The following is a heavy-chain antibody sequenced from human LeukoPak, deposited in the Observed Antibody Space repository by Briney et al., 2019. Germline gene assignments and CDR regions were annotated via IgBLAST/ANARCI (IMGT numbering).Heavy chain of an antibody. Sequence: PGGSLRLSCAASGFIFSTYSMNWVRQAPGKGLEWVSYISSSSSTIYYAGSVKGRFTISRDNAENLLYLQMNNLGAEDTAVYYCARDDHYNYYYMDVWGKGTTVTVSS. J-gene: IGHJ6*03. V-gene: IGHV3-48*01. CDR3: ARDDHYNYYYMDV. CDR1: GFIFSTYS. CDR2: ISSSSSTI.